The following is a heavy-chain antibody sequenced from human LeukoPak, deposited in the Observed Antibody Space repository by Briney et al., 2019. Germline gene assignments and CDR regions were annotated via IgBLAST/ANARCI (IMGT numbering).Heavy chain of an antibody. CDR2: IYYSGST. D-gene: IGHD6-13*01. CDR3: ARESIAAAATIG. V-gene: IGHV4-39*07. CDR1: GGSISSSSYY. J-gene: IGHJ4*02. Sequence: PSETLSLTCTVSGGSISSSSYYWGWIRQPPGKGLEWIGSIYYSGSTYYNPSLKSRVTISVDTSKNQFSLKLSSVTAADTAVYYCARESIAAAATIGWGQGTLVTVSS.